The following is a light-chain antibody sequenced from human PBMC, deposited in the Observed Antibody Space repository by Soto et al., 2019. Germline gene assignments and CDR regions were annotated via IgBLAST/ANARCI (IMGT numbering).Light chain of an antibody. J-gene: IGKJ2*01. V-gene: IGKV3-20*01. CDR2: DAS. CDR1: QTVRNNY. CDR3: QQSYSTPLYT. Sequence: EFVLTQSPGTLSLSPGERATLSCRASQTVRNNYLAWYQQKPGQAPRLLIYDASSRATGIPDRFSGGGSGTDFTLTISRLEPEDFAVYYCQQSYSTPLYTFGQGTKLEIK.